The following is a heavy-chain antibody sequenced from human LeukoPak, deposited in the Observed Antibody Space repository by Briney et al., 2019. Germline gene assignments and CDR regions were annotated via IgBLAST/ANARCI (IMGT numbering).Heavy chain of an antibody. CDR2: INSDGSST. V-gene: IGHV3-74*01. Sequence: GGSLRLPCAASGFTFSSYWMHWVRQAPGKGLVWVSRINSDGSSTSYADSVKGRFTISRDNAKNTLYLQMNSLRVEDTAVYYCARTYSSGWYVDYWGQGTLVTVSS. CDR1: GFTFSSYW. CDR3: ARTYSSGWYVDY. J-gene: IGHJ4*02. D-gene: IGHD6-19*01.